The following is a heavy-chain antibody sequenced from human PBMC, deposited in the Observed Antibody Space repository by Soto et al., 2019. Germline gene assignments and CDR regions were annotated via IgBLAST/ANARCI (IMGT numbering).Heavy chain of an antibody. CDR1: GGSISSSSYY. D-gene: IGHD3-10*01. CDR3: AGLSGGAGSLVYYYYYYYMDV. CDR2: IYYSGST. Sequence: QLQLQESGPGLVKPSETLSLTCTVSGGSISSSSYYWGWIRQPPGKGLEWIGSIYYSGSTYYNPSLKRRLAISVDTSKNPLSVKLSSVTAADTAVYYFAGLSGGAGSLVYYYYYYYMDVWGKGTTVTVSS. J-gene: IGHJ6*03. V-gene: IGHV4-39*01.